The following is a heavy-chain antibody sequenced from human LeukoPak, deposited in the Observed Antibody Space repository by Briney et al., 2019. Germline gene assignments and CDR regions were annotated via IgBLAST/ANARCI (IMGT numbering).Heavy chain of an antibody. Sequence: ASVKVSCKASGYTFTSYGISWVRQAPGQGLERMGWISAYNGNTNYAQKLQGRVTMTTDTSTSTAYMELRSLRSDDTAVYYCARVRPNYGDYEGFVYWGQGTLVTVSS. CDR3: ARVRPNYGDYEGFVY. CDR2: ISAYNGNT. CDR1: GYTFTSYG. D-gene: IGHD4-17*01. J-gene: IGHJ4*02. V-gene: IGHV1-18*01.